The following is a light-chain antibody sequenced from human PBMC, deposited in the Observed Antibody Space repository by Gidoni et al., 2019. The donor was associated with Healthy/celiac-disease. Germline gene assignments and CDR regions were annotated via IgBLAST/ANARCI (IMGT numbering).Light chain of an antibody. CDR3: RQDYNYPHT. CDR2: AAS. J-gene: IGKJ2*01. Sequence: AIQMTQSPSSLAASVGDRVTITCRASQGIRNDLGWYQQKPGKAPKLLIYAASSLQSGVPSRFSGSGSGTDFTLTISSLQPEDFATYYCRQDYNYPHTFGQXTKLEIK. V-gene: IGKV1-6*01. CDR1: QGIRND.